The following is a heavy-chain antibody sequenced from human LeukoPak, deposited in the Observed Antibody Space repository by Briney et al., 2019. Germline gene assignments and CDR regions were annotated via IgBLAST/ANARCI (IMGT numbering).Heavy chain of an antibody. V-gene: IGHV3-30*18. CDR1: GFTFSSYG. D-gene: IGHD3-10*01. CDR3: AKATYGSGSYLEYFDY. J-gene: IGHJ4*02. CDR2: ISYDGSNK. Sequence: GGSLRLSCAASGFTFSSYGMHWVRQAPGKGLEWVAVISYDGSNKYYADSVKGRFTISRDNSKNTLYLQMNSLRAEDTAVCYCAKATYGSGSYLEYFDYWGQGTLVTVSS.